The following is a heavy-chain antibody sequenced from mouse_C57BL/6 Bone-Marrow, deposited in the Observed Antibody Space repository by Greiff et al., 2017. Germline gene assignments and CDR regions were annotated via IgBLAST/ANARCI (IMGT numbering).Heavy chain of an antibody. CDR3: ARWVITTVVAPYYFDY. V-gene: IGHV1-81*01. Sequence: QVQLQQSGAELARPGASVKLSCKASGYTFTSYGISWVKQRTGPGLEWIGEIYPRSGNTYYNEKFKGKATLTADKSSSTAYMELRSLTSEDSAVYFCARWVITTVVAPYYFDYWGQGTTLTVSS. CDR2: IYPRSGNT. J-gene: IGHJ2*01. D-gene: IGHD1-1*01. CDR1: GYTFTSYG.